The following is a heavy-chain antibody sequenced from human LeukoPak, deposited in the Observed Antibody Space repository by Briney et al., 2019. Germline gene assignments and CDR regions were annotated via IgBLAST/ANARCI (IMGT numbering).Heavy chain of an antibody. J-gene: IGHJ4*02. V-gene: IGHV3-23*01. Sequence: QSGGSLRLSCAASGFTFSIYAMSWVRQAPGKGLEWVSAISGSGGTTYYADSVKGRFTISRDNSKNTLYLQMNSLGAEDTAVYYCAKEGPGSGTYYDYWGQGTLVIVSS. D-gene: IGHD1-26*01. CDR3: AKEGPGSGTYYDY. CDR2: ISGSGGTT. CDR1: GFTFSIYA.